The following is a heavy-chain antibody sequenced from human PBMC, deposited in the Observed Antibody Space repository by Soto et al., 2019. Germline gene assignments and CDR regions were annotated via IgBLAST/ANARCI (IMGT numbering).Heavy chain of an antibody. D-gene: IGHD6-13*01. CDR2: ISGSGGTS. CDR3: AKGRGSSWTIDY. V-gene: IGHV3-23*01. Sequence: GAPRLSLAAPGIKFLNFVTRCGPRAPGKGLEWVSAISGSGGTSYFADSVRGRFTISRDNSKNTLYLQLSSLRVEDTAEYFCAKGRGSSWTIDYWGHGTLVTVSS. J-gene: IGHJ4*01. CDR1: GIKFLNFV.